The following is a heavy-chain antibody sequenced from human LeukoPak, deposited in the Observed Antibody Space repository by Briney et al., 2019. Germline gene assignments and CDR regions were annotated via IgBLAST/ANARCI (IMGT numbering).Heavy chain of an antibody. CDR1: GYTCTSNG. CDR3: ARSGRYYGSGSLDDY. Sequence: ASVKVSCKASGYTCTSNGISRGRQAPGQGLEWMGWIRACNGNTKYAQKLQGRVTMTTDTSTSTAYMELRSLRSDDTAVYYCARSGRYYGSGSLDDYWGQGTLVTVSS. CDR2: IRACNGNT. V-gene: IGHV1-18*01. D-gene: IGHD3-10*01. J-gene: IGHJ4*02.